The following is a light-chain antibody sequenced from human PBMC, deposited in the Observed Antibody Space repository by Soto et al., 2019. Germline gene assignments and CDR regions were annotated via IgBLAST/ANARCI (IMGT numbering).Light chain of an antibody. V-gene: IGLV2-8*01. CDR3: SSYTGSSYV. J-gene: IGLJ1*01. Sequence: QSALTQPPSASGSPGQSVTISCTGTGSDVGDYNYVSWYQQHPGKASKLMIYEVSKRPSGVPDRFSGSKSGNTASLTVSGPQAEDEANYYCSSYTGSSYVFGTGTKVTVL. CDR1: GSDVGDYNY. CDR2: EVS.